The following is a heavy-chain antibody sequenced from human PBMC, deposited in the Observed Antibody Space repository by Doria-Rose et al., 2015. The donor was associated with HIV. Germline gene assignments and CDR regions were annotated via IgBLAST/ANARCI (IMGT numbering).Heavy chain of an antibody. V-gene: IGHV2-26*01. Sequence: QITLKESGPVLVKPTETLTLTCTVSGVSLSSPGMGVSWIRQPPGKALEWLANMFSDDERSYKTSLKSSLTISRGTSKSQVVLTMTDMDPVDTATYYCARIKSSRWYHKYSFDFWGQGTLVIVSA. J-gene: IGHJ4*02. CDR1: GVSLSSPGMG. CDR3: ARIKSSRWYHKYSFDF. CDR2: MFSDDER. D-gene: IGHD6-13*01.